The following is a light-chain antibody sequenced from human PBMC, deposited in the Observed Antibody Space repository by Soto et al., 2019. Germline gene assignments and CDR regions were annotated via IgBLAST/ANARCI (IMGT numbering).Light chain of an antibody. CDR2: AAS. V-gene: IGKV1-9*01. Sequence: DIQLTQSPSFLSASVGDRITITCRASQGIRGYLAWYQQKPGKAPKLLISAASSLQSGVPSRFSGSGSATEFTLTISCLQPEDFATYYCQQLNDYPLTFGGGTKVEIK. J-gene: IGKJ4*01. CDR1: QGIRGY. CDR3: QQLNDYPLT.